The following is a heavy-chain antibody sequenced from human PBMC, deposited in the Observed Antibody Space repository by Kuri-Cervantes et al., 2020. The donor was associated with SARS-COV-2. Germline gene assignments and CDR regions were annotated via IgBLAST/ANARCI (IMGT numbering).Heavy chain of an antibody. D-gene: IGHD6-19*01. Sequence: ASVKVSCKASGYTFTSYGISWVRQAPGQGLEWMGWISAYNGNTNYAQKLQGRVTMTTDKSTSTAYMELRSLRSDDTAVYYCARARGLIAVYWNFDYWGQGNLVHVAS. J-gene: IGHJ4*02. CDR1: GYTFTSYG. V-gene: IGHV1-18*01. CDR3: ARARGLIAVYWNFDY. CDR2: ISAYNGNT.